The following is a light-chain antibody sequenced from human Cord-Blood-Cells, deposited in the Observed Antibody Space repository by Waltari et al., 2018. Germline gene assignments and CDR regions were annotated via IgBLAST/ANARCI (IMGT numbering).Light chain of an antibody. CDR3: SSYAGSNNFYV. J-gene: IGLJ1*01. Sequence: ALTQPPPASGPPGQPVTTSCIGPTSTVGGYNYVPWYQQHPGKAPRHMIYEVSKRPSGVPDRFSGSKSGNTASLTVSGLQAEDEADYYCSSYAGSNNFYVFGTGTKVTVL. CDR1: TSTVGGYNY. CDR2: EVS. V-gene: IGLV2-8*01.